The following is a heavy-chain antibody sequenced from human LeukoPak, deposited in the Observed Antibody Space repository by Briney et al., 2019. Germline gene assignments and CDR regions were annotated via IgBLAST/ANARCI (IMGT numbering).Heavy chain of an antibody. CDR2: IYYSGST. CDR3: ARVRQQLVYDAFDI. V-gene: IGHV4-30-4*01. CDR1: GGSISSGDYY. Sequence: PSETLSLTCTVSGGSISSGDYYWSWIRQPPGKGLEWIGYIYYSGSTYYNPSLKSRVTMSVDTSKNQFSLKLSSVTAADTAVYYCARVRQQLVYDAFDIWGQGTMVTVSS. J-gene: IGHJ3*02. D-gene: IGHD6-13*01.